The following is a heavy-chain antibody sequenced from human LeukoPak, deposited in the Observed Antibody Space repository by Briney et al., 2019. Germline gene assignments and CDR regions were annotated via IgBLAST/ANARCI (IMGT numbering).Heavy chain of an antibody. CDR1: GFTFSSYS. V-gene: IGHV3-33*01. Sequence: GGFLRLSCAASGFTFSSYSLHWVRQAPGKGLEWVAIIWYDGSNTIYEDSVKGRFTISRDNSKNTLHLQMNGLRAEDTGVYYCVREGRIAVAGLNWFDPWGQGTLVTVSS. J-gene: IGHJ5*02. CDR3: VREGRIAVAGLNWFDP. CDR2: IWYDGSNT. D-gene: IGHD6-19*01.